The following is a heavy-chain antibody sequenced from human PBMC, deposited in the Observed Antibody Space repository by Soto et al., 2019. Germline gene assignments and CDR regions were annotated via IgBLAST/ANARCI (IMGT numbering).Heavy chain of an antibody. Sequence: VGSLRLSCAASGFTFRSYSMNWVRQAPGKGLEWVSSISSSSSYIYYADSVKGRFTISRDNAKNSLYLQMNSLRAEDTAVYYCASLYGSASGMDVWGQGTTVTVSS. D-gene: IGHD3-10*01. V-gene: IGHV3-21*01. CDR1: GFTFRSYS. CDR2: ISSSSSYI. J-gene: IGHJ6*02. CDR3: ASLYGSASGMDV.